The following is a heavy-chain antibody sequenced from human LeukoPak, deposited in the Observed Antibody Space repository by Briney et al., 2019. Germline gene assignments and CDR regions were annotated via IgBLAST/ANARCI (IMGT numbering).Heavy chain of an antibody. CDR3: ASSPVLTRD. V-gene: IGHV3-74*01. CDR1: GLTFSNYW. D-gene: IGHD3-9*01. CDR2: INSDGSRI. Sequence: GGSLRLSCAASGLTFSNYWMPWVRHAPGKGLERVSRINSDGSRITYADSAKGRFTIPRDNAKNTLYLQMNSLRVEDTAVYYCASSPVLTRDWGQGTLVTVSS. J-gene: IGHJ4*02.